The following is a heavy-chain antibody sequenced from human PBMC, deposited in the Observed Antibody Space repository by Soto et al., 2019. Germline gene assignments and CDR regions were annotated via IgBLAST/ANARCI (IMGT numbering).Heavy chain of an antibody. CDR3: AKALFRSSSWYGIYYYYYYYMDV. D-gene: IGHD6-13*01. CDR1: GFTFSSYA. V-gene: IGHV3-23*01. Sequence: GGSLRLSCAASGFTFSSYAMSWVRQAPGKGLEWVSAISGSGGSTYYADSVKGRFTISRDNSKNTLYLQMNSLRAEDTAVYYCAKALFRSSSWYGIYYYYYYYMDVWGKGTTVTVSS. J-gene: IGHJ6*03. CDR2: ISGSGGST.